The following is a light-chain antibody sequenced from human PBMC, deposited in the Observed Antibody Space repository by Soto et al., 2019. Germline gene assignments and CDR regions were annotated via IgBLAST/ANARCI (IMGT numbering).Light chain of an antibody. CDR2: DAS. J-gene: IGKJ1*01. CDR1: QSVSSY. Sequence: EIVLTQSPATLSLSPGERATLSCRASQSVSSYLAWYQQKPGQAPRLLIYDASNRATGIPARFSGSGSGTDFTLTISSLEPEDFAVYYCQQRSNWPRLASWTFGQGTKVEIK. CDR3: QQRSNWPRLASWT. V-gene: IGKV3-11*01.